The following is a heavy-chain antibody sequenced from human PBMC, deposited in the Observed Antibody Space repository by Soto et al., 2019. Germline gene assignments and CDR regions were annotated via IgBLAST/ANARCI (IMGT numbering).Heavy chain of an antibody. Sequence: SETLSLTCTVSGGSISSNDYYWSWIRQPPGKGLEWIAYIYYGGTTNNNPSLKSRVTISVDTSKNQFSLRLASVTAADTAVYYCAKTSTIVSTYGMDVWGQGTTVTVSS. D-gene: IGHD4-4*01. CDR2: IYYGGTT. CDR3: AKTSTIVSTYGMDV. J-gene: IGHJ6*02. CDR1: GGSISSNDYY. V-gene: IGHV4-61*08.